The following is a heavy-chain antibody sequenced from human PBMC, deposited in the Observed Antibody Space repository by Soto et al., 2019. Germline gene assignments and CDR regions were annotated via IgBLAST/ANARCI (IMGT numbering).Heavy chain of an antibody. CDR1: GYTFTGYY. D-gene: IGHD6-13*01. CDR3: ASDEGIAAACYYYYDGMDV. V-gene: IGHV1-2*04. CDR2: INPNSGGT. J-gene: IGHJ6*02. Sequence: QVQLVQSGAEVKKPGASVKVSCKASGYTFTGYYMHWVRQAPGQGLEWMGWINPNSGGTNYAQKFQGWVTMTRDTSSSQAYMELSRLRSDDTAVYYCASDEGIAAACYYYYDGMDVWGQGTTVAVSS.